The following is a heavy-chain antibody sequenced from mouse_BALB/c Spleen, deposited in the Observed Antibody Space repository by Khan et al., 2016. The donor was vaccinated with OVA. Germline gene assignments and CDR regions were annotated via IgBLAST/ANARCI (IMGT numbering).Heavy chain of an antibody. J-gene: IGHJ2*01. Sequence: QVQLRQSGAELVKAGASVKMSCKASGYTFTSYWMHWVKQRLGQGLEWFAETNPTNGRTYYNEKFKSKATLTVDKSSSTAYMLLSGPTFEDSAVYYSARIKKIEATYFDYWGQGTTLTVSS. CDR3: ARIKKIEATYFDY. CDR2: TNPTNGRT. CDR1: GYTFTSYW. V-gene: IGHV1S81*02. D-gene: IGHD1-1*01.